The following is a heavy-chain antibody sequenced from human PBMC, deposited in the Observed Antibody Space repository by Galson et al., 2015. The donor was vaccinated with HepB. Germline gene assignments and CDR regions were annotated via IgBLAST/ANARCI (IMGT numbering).Heavy chain of an antibody. D-gene: IGHD2-15*01. V-gene: IGHV3-30*03. CDR1: GFTFSSYS. CDR2: ITYGGSYK. Sequence: SLRLSCAASGFTFSSYSMHWVRQAPGKGLEWVAFITYGGSYKYYADSVKGRFTISRDNSKNSLYLQMDSLRAEDTAVYYCARVFVIVVDSRATDNWGQGTMVTVSS. CDR3: ARVFVIVVDSRATDN. J-gene: IGHJ3*01.